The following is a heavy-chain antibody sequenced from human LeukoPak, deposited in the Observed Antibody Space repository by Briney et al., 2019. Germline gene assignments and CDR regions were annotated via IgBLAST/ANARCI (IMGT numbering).Heavy chain of an antibody. Sequence: PSETLSLTCTVSGGSISSYYWSWIRQPPGKGLEWIGYIYYSGSTNYNPSLKSRVTISVDTSKNQFSLKLSSVTAADTAVYYCARGDYYASGRWFDSWGQGTLVTVSS. CDR2: IYYSGST. J-gene: IGHJ5*01. V-gene: IGHV4-59*01. D-gene: IGHD3-10*01. CDR3: ARGDYYASGRWFDS. CDR1: GGSISSYY.